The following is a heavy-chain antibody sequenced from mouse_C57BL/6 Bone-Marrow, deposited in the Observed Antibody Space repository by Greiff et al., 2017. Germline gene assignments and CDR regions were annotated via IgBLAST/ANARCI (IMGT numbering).Heavy chain of an antibody. CDR1: GFTFSDYG. CDR2: ISSGSSTI. Sequence: EVQVVESGGGLVKPGGSLKLSCAASGFTFSDYGMHWVRQAPEKGLEWVAYISSGSSTIYYADTVKGRFTISRDNAKNTLFLQRTSLRSEDTAMYYCAREYYGSSYGYFDVWGTGTTVTVSS. V-gene: IGHV5-17*01. D-gene: IGHD1-1*01. J-gene: IGHJ1*03. CDR3: AREYYGSSYGYFDV.